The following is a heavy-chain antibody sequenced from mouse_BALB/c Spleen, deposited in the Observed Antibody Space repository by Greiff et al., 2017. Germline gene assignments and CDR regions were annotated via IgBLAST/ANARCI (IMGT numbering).Heavy chain of an antibody. CDR2: IYPGSGST. D-gene: IGHD4-1*01. CDR1: GYTFTSYW. V-gene: IGHV1S22*01. J-gene: IGHJ2*01. Sequence: LQQPGSELVRPGASVKLSCKASGYTFTSYWMHWVKQRHGQGLEWIGNIYPGSGSTNYDEKFKSKGTLTVDTSSSTAYMHLSSLTSEDSAVYYCTRWGWDVFDYWGQGTTLTVSS. CDR3: TRWGWDVFDY.